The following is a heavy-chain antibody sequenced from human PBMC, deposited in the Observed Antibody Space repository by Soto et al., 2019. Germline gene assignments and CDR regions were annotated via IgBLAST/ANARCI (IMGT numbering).Heavy chain of an antibody. CDR2: ITTTSAPI. J-gene: IGHJ2*01. CDR3: ARYYDSSGPDL. Sequence: EFQLVESGGGLVQPGGSLRLSCAASGFTFNTYNMVWVRQAPGKGLEWLSYITTTSAPIYYADSVKGRFTISRDNAKNSLYLQMNSLRAEDTAVYYCARYYDSSGPDLWGRGTRVTVSS. V-gene: IGHV3-48*01. D-gene: IGHD3-22*01. CDR1: GFTFNTYN.